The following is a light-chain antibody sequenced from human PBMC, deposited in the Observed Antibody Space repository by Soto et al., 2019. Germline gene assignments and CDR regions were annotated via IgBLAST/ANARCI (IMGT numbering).Light chain of an antibody. V-gene: IGKV3-15*01. Sequence: EIVLTQSPDTLSVFPGERATLSCRASQSVGTNLAWYQQKLGQAPRLLMFGASTRATGIPARFSGSGSGTESTLTISSLQSEDFAAYYCQQYDDWPSFGQGTKVDIK. CDR3: QQYDDWPS. J-gene: IGKJ1*01. CDR2: GAS. CDR1: QSVGTN.